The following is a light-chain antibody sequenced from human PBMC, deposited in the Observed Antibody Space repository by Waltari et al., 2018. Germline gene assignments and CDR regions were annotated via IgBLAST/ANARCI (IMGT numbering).Light chain of an antibody. CDR3: QQYNSYSYT. J-gene: IGKJ2*01. CDR2: EAC. CDR1: QSISSW. V-gene: IGKV1-5*03. Sequence: DIQLTQSPSTLSASVGDRVTITCRASQSISSWLAWYQQRPGKAPKLLIYEACSLESGVPSRFSGSGSGTECTLTISSLQPDDFATYYCQQYNSYSYTFGQGTKLEIK.